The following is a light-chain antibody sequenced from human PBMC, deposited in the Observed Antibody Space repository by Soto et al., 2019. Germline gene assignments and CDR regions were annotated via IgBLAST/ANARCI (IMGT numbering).Light chain of an antibody. CDR1: QDIRKD. V-gene: IGKV1-17*01. CDR3: LQNGSYPLT. J-gene: IGKJ3*01. CDR2: VAS. Sequence: IQMTQSPSSLSASXGDRVTITCRASQDIRKDLAWYQQKPGKAPKRLIYVASSLQSGVPSRFSGSGSGTEFTLTISSLQPEDFATYYCLQNGSYPLTFCPGTKEDIK.